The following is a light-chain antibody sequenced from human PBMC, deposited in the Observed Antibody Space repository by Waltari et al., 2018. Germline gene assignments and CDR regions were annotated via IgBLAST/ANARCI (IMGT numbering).Light chain of an antibody. CDR1: QSISSS. CDR2: AAS. J-gene: IGKJ1*01. CDR3: QQSYSPPAA. Sequence: DIQMTQSPSSLSASVGDSITTTCRASQSISSSLNWYHQKSGEAPKLLISAASGLQSGVPSRFSGSGSGTDVTVSISSLQPEDFAAYYRQQSYSPPAAFGQGTKVEIK. V-gene: IGKV1-39*01.